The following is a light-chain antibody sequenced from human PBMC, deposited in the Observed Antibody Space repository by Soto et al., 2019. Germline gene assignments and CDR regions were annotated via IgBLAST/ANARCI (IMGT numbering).Light chain of an antibody. Sequence: ESVFMPSPATLSLSPGERATLSCRASQSVSSSYLAWYQQKPGQAPRLLIYGASSRATGIPDRFSGSGSGTDFTLTISRLEPEDFAVYYCQQYGSSPWTFGQGTKVDIK. V-gene: IGKV3-20*01. CDR1: QSVSSSY. CDR3: QQYGSSPWT. CDR2: GAS. J-gene: IGKJ1*01.